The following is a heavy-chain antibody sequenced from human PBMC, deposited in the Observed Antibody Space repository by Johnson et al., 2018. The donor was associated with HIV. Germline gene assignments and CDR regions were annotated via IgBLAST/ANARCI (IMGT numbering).Heavy chain of an antibody. V-gene: IGHV3-66*01. Sequence: VQVLESGGGLVQPGGSLRLSCAASGFTVSSNYMSWVRQAPGKGLEWVSVIFSGGSTYYADSVNGRFTISRDNSKNTLYLQMNSLRAGDTAVYYCARAQFAVDDAFDIWGQGTMVTVSS. CDR2: IFSGGST. CDR1: GFTVSSNY. D-gene: IGHD6-19*01. CDR3: ARAQFAVDDAFDI. J-gene: IGHJ3*02.